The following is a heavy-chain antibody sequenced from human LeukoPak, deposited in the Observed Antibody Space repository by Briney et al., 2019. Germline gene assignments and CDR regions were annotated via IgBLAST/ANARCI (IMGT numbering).Heavy chain of an antibody. Sequence: PGGSLRLSCAASGFTFSTYWMSWVRQSPGKGLEWLANIKPDGTEKYYVDSVKGRFTISRDNAKNSLYLQMNSLRAEDTAVYYCARDVTHFDYWGRGTLVTVSS. CDR2: IKPDGTEK. CDR1: GFTFSTYW. J-gene: IGHJ4*02. V-gene: IGHV3-7*05. CDR3: ARDVTHFDY.